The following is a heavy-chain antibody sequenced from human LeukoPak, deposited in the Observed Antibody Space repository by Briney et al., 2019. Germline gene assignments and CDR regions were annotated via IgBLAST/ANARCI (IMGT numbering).Heavy chain of an antibody. J-gene: IGHJ6*02. CDR3: AKDLGTTYNYYYGMDV. V-gene: IGHV3-30-3*01. CDR2: ISYDGSNK. CDR1: GFTFSSYA. Sequence: GGSLRLSCAASGFTFSSYAMHWVRQAPGKGLEWVAVISYDGSNKYYADSVKGRFTISRDNSKNTLYLQMNSLRAEDTAVYYCAKDLGTTYNYYYGMDVWGQGTTVTFSS. D-gene: IGHD1-7*01.